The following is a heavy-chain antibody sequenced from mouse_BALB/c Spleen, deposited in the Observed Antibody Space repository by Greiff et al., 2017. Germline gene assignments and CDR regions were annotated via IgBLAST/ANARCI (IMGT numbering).Heavy chain of an antibody. V-gene: IGHV5-17*02. CDR2: ISSGSSTI. J-gene: IGHJ3*01. CDR1: GFTFSSFG. CDR3: ATFAY. Sequence: DVQLQESGGGLVQPGGSRKLSCAASGFTFSSFGMHWVRQAPEKGLEWVAYISSGSSTIYYADTVKGRFTISRDNPKNTLFLQMTSLRSEDTAMYYCATFAYWGQGTLVTVSA.